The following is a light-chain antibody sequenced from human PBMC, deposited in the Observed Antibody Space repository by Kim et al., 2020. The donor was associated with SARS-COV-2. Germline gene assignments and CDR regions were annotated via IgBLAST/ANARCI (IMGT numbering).Light chain of an antibody. Sequence: GSGGDRVTITCRASQGIRNYLAWYQQKPGKVPKLLIYAASTLQSGVPSRFSGSGSGTDFTLTISSLQPEDVATYYCQKYNSATLTFGQGTKVDIK. V-gene: IGKV1-27*01. CDR2: AAS. J-gene: IGKJ1*01. CDR1: QGIRNY. CDR3: QKYNSATLT.